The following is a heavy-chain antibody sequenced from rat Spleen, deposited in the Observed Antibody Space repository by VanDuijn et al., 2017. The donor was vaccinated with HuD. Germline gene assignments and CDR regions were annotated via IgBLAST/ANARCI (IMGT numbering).Heavy chain of an antibody. D-gene: IGHD1-2*01. V-gene: IGHV2-13*01. Sequence: QVQLKESGPGLVQPSQTLSLTCTVSGFSLSNYGVIWVRQPPGKGLEWMGVIWGNGNANYNSALKSRLSISRDTSKSQVFLKMNNLQTEDTAMYSCARSDYSSPYYFDYWGQGVMVTVSS. J-gene: IGHJ2*01. CDR3: ARSDYSSPYYFDY. CDR2: IWGNGNA. CDR1: GFSLSNYG.